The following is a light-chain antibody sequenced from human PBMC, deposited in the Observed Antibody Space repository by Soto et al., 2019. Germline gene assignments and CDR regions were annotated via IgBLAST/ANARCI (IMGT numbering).Light chain of an antibody. CDR2: GAS. Sequence: EIVLTQSQATLSVSPGERAHLXCRAGQSVSSNLVWYQQKPGQAPRLLIYGASTRATGVPARFSGSGSGTEFTLTISSLQSEDFAVYYCQHYNNWWTFGQGTKVDI. J-gene: IGKJ1*01. CDR1: QSVSSN. CDR3: QHYNNWWT. V-gene: IGKV3-15*01.